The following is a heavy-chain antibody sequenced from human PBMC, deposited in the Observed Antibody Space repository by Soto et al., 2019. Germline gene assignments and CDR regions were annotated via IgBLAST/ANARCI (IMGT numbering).Heavy chain of an antibody. D-gene: IGHD2-15*01. CDR1: GFTFSSYA. V-gene: IGHV3-23*01. CDR3: AIVSMRWLPATSIDY. J-gene: IGHJ4*02. Sequence: GGSLRLSCAASGFTFSSYAISWVRQAPGKGLEWVSAISGSGGSTYYADSVKGRFTISRDNSKNTLYLQMNSLRAEDTAVYYSAIVSMRWLPATSIDYRGPATLVT. CDR2: ISGSGGST.